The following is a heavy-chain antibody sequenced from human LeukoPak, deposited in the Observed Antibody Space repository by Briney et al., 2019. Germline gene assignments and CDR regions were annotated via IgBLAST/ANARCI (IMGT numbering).Heavy chain of an antibody. Sequence: SVKVSCKASGGTFSSYAISWVRQAPGQGLEWMGGIIPIFGTANYAQKFQGRVTITADKSTSTAYMELSSLRAEDTAVYYCAKGVSSSWSRQPNWYFDLWGRGTLVTVSS. CDR1: GGTFSSYA. CDR2: IIPIFGTA. D-gene: IGHD6-13*01. CDR3: AKGVSSSWSRQPNWYFDL. J-gene: IGHJ2*01. V-gene: IGHV1-69*06.